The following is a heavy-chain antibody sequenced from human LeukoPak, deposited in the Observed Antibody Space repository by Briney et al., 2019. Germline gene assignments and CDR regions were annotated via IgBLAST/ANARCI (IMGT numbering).Heavy chain of an antibody. J-gene: IGHJ4*02. Sequence: PGGSLRLSCAASGFTFSSYSMNWVRQAPGKGLEWVSSISSSSSYIYYADSVKGRFTISRDNAKNSLYLQMNSLRAEDTAVYYCAKRAAAGSGSLDYWGQGTLVTVSS. CDR2: ISSSSSYI. D-gene: IGHD3-10*01. CDR3: AKRAAAGSGSLDY. V-gene: IGHV3-21*04. CDR1: GFTFSSYS.